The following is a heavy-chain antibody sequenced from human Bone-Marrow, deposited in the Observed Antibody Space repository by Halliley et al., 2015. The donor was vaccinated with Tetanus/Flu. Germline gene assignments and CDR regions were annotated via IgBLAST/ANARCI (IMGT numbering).Heavy chain of an antibody. CDR2: FYSSGTG. D-gene: IGHD6-25*01. J-gene: IGHJ4*02. CDR3: ARQGAQAGIGN. V-gene: IGHV4-39*01. Sequence: LGWIGSFYSSGTGYHNPSLKSRVTISVDTSKNQLSLKLTSVIAADTSVYYWARQGAQAGIGNWGQGTLVTVSS.